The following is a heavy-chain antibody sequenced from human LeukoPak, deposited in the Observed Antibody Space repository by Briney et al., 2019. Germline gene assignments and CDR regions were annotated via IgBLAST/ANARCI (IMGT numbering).Heavy chain of an antibody. CDR2: IYYSGST. Sequence: PSETLSLTCTVSGGSISSGDYYWSWIRQPPGKGLEWIGYIYYSGSTYYNPSLKSRVTISVDTSKNQFSLKLSSVTAADTAVYYCARTTRGDFWSGPWAFDIWGQGTMVTVSS. CDR3: ARTTRGDFWSGPWAFDI. D-gene: IGHD3-3*01. V-gene: IGHV4-30-4*02. J-gene: IGHJ3*02. CDR1: GGSISSGDYY.